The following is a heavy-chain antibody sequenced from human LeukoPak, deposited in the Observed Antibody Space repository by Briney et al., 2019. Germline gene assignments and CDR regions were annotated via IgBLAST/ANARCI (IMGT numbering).Heavy chain of an antibody. Sequence: SETLSLTCTVSGYSISSGYYGGWIRQPPGEGLGWIGSIYHSGRTYYNPCLKSRVTISVDTSKNQLYLKLSSVTAADTAVYYCARVVVRAFWYYYYMDVWGKGTTVTVSS. CDR1: GYSISSGYY. CDR2: IYHSGRT. J-gene: IGHJ6*03. CDR3: ARVVVRAFWYYYYMDV. V-gene: IGHV4-38-2*02. D-gene: IGHD2-15*01.